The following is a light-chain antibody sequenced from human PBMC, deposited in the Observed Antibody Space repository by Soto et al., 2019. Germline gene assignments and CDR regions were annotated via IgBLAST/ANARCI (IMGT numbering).Light chain of an antibody. CDR2: EVS. J-gene: IGLJ1*01. CDR1: SSDVGGYNY. V-gene: IGLV2-8*01. Sequence: QSALTQPPSASGSPGQSVTISCTGTSSDVGGYNYVSWYQQHPGKAPKLMIYEVSKRPSGVPDRFSGSKSGNTASLTVSGLQAEDEADYYCSPYAGSKRVFGTGTKVNVL. CDR3: SPYAGSKRV.